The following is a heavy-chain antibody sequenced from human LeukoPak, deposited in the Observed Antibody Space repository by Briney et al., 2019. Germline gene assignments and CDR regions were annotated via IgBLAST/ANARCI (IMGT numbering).Heavy chain of an antibody. CDR2: IIPILGIA. CDR1: GGTFSSYA. V-gene: IGHV1-69*04. J-gene: IGHJ4*02. Sequence: GASVKVSCKASGGTFSSYAISWVRQAPGQGLEWMGRIIPILGIANYAQKFQGRVTITADKSTSTAYMELSSLRSEDTAVYYCARGQRATITPLFDYWGQGTLVTVSS. D-gene: IGHD5-24*01. CDR3: ARGQRATITPLFDY.